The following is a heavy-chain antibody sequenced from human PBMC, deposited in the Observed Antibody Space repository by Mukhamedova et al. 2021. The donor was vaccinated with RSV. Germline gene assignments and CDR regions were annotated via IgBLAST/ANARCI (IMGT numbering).Heavy chain of an antibody. J-gene: IGHJ5*02. CDR2: INPSGGRT. Sequence: VRQAPGQGLEWMGIINPSGGRTTYAQKFQGRVTMTRDTSTSTVYMELSSLRSEDSARYYCASDGCITTTCSGGGNWFDPWGQGTL. D-gene: IGHD2-2*01. V-gene: IGHV1-46*01. CDR3: ASDGCITTTCSGGGNWFDP.